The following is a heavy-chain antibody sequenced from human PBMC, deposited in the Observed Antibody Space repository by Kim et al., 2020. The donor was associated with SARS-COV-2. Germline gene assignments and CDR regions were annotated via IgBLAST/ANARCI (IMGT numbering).Heavy chain of an antibody. V-gene: IGHV1-3*01. CDR3: ARDYKDYYQSENYHGTYGIDV. CDR2: INAGTGDT. Sequence: ASVKVSCKASGFTLSSHAFHWVRQAPGQSIEWMGWINAGTGDTRYSQNFQGRVSFTRDTSASTVYMEVSSLRFEDTAVYYCARDYKDYYQSENYHGTYGIDVWGQGTTVVVSS. J-gene: IGHJ6*02. D-gene: IGHD3-10*01. CDR1: GFTLSSHA.